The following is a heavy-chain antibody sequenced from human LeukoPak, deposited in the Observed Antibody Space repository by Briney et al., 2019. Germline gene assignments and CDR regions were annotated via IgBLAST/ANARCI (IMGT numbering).Heavy chain of an antibody. CDR1: GGSISSYY. J-gene: IGHJ3*02. CDR3: ARVVAVAGTPDAFDI. Sequence: TSETLSLTCTVSGGSISSYYWSWIRQPPGKGLEWIGYIYYSGSTNYNPSLKSRVTISVDTSKNQFSLKLSSVTAADTAEYYCARVVAVAGTPDAFDIWGQGTMVTVSS. CDR2: IYYSGST. V-gene: IGHV4-59*01. D-gene: IGHD6-19*01.